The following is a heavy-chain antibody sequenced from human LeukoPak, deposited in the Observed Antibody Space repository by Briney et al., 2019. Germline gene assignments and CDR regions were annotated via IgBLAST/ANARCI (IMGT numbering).Heavy chain of an antibody. Sequence: GGSLRLSCAASGFTFSNAWMSWVRQAPGKGLEWVGRIKSKTDGGTTDYAAPVKGRFTISRDDSKNTLYLQMNSLKTEDTAVYYCTTESADYDILTGYYLGAFDIWGQGTMVTVSS. J-gene: IGHJ3*02. CDR1: GFTFSNAW. CDR3: TTESADYDILTGYYLGAFDI. CDR2: IKSKTDGGTT. V-gene: IGHV3-15*01. D-gene: IGHD3-9*01.